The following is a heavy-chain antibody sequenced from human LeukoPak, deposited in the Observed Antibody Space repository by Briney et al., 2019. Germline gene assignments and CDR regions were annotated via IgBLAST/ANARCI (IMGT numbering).Heavy chain of an antibody. J-gene: IGHJ4*02. Sequence: ASVKVSCKASGYTFTSYAMHWVRQAPGQRLEWMGWINAGNGNTKYSQKFQGRVTITRDTSASTAYMELSSLRSEGTAVYYCARSYDSSGYYYPLDYWGQGTLVTVSS. CDR2: INAGNGNT. D-gene: IGHD3-22*01. V-gene: IGHV1-3*01. CDR1: GYTFTSYA. CDR3: ARSYDSSGYYYPLDY.